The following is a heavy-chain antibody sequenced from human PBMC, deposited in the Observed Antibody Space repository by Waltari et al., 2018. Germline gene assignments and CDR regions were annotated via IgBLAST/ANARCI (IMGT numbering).Heavy chain of an antibody. CDR1: GYTFTSYG. Sequence: QVQLVQSGAEVKKPGASVKVSCKASGYTFTSYGISWVLQAPGQGLEWMGWISAYNGNTNYAQKLQGRVTMTTDTSTSTAYMELRSLRSEDTAVYYCARDVRGSTSSSWYGRGDYWGQGTLVTVSS. CDR2: ISAYNGNT. D-gene: IGHD6-13*01. V-gene: IGHV1-18*01. CDR3: ARDVRGSTSSSWYGRGDY. J-gene: IGHJ4*02.